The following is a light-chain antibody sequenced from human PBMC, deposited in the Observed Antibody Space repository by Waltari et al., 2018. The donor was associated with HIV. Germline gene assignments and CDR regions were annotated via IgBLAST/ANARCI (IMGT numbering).Light chain of an antibody. Sequence: QSVLTQPPPASGTPGQNVTISCSGTTSNIGTTIFNWYQQFPGAAPKLLIYSNNQRPSGVPARFYGSKSGTSASLAISGLQSEDEADYFCAAWDDTLNGLFGGGTKLTVL. CDR1: TSNIGTTI. V-gene: IGLV1-44*01. CDR2: SNN. J-gene: IGLJ2*01. CDR3: AAWDDTLNGL.